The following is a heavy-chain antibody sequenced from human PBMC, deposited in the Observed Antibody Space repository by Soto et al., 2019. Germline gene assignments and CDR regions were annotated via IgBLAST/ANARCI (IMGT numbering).Heavy chain of an antibody. J-gene: IGHJ3*02. CDR2: IYYSGST. Sequence: SETLSLTCTVSGGSISSYYWSWIRQPPGKGLEWIGYIYYSGSTNYNPSLKSRVTISVDTSKNQFSLKLSSVTAADTAVYYCARGPGTPTGEDAFDIWGQGTMVTVSS. CDR3: ARGPGTPTGEDAFDI. V-gene: IGHV4-59*01. CDR1: GGSISSYY. D-gene: IGHD7-27*01.